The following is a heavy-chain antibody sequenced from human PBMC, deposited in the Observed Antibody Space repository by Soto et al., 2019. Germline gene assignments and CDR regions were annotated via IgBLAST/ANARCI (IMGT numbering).Heavy chain of an antibody. V-gene: IGHV4-39*01. CDR1: GVSISDTSYY. J-gene: IGHJ4*02. Sequence: SETLSLTCTVSGVSISDTSYYWGWIRQPPGKGLDWIGTIYFNGNTFYNPSLKSRLTISVNTSSNQFSLRLTSVTAADTAVYYCARQGSYWGQGTLVTVSS. CDR2: IYFNGNT. CDR3: ARQGSY.